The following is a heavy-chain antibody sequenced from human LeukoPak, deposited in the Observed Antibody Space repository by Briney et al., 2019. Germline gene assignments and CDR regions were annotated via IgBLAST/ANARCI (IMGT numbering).Heavy chain of an antibody. CDR2: ISFDGRTK. CDR1: RFAFGRYA. CDR3: ARAIRLLEGQIAY. D-gene: IGHD3-3*01. Sequence: GRSLRLSCVPSRFAFGRYAMHWVRPAPRKGLGWVAVISFDGRTKYYTHSLKGPFTLSRDNSQKIVYLQITSLRDQDTAVFYTARAIRLLEGQIAYWGERTLHTVSS. J-gene: IGHJ4*02. V-gene: IGHV3-30*04.